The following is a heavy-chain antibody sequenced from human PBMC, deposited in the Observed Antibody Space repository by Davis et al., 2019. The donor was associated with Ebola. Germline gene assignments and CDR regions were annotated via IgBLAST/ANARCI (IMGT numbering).Heavy chain of an antibody. CDR3: ASSYSSVLPNV. Sequence: ASVKVSCKASGYTFTSYGISWVRQAPGQGLEWMGWISAYNGNTSYAQKFQGRVTMTRDTSTSTVYMELSSLRSEDTAVYYCASSYSSVLPNVWGQGTTVTVSS. CDR2: ISAYNGNT. V-gene: IGHV1-18*01. J-gene: IGHJ6*02. D-gene: IGHD6-19*01. CDR1: GYTFTSYG.